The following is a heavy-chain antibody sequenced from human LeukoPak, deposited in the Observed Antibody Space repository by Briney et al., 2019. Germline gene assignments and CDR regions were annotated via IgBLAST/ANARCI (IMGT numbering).Heavy chain of an antibody. V-gene: IGHV3-23*01. Sequence: GGSLRLSCAASGFIFSNNIMNWVRQAPGKGLEWVSVISAVGGDIYYADSVNGRFTISRDNSKNTLHLQMDSLRAEDTAVYYCAKDPPHSDRSIYSDNSWGQGTLVTVSS. CDR3: AKDPPHSDRSIYSDNS. D-gene: IGHD3-22*01. J-gene: IGHJ4*02. CDR2: ISAVGGDI. CDR1: GFIFSNNI.